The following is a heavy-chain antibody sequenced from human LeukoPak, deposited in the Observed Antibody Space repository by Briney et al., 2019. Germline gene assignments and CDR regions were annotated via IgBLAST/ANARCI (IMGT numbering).Heavy chain of an antibody. CDR1: GLNFGSSG. CDR3: ARDLSPDTAAGRYYFDY. CDR2: IWYDGSNT. Sequence: GSLRLSCAASGLNFGSSGMHWVRQAPGKGLEWVAVIWYDGSNTFYADSVKGRFTISRDNSNDMLYLQMNSLRAEDTAIYCCARDLSPDTAAGRYYFDYWGQGTLVTVSS. V-gene: IGHV3-33*01. D-gene: IGHD6-13*01. J-gene: IGHJ4*02.